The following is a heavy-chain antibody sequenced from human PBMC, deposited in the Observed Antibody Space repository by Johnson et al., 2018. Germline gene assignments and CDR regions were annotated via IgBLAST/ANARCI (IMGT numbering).Heavy chain of an antibody. CDR3: AKDMNGDYHDAFDI. CDR1: GFTFDDYA. CDR2: ISWNSGSI. J-gene: IGHJ3*02. D-gene: IGHD4-17*01. Sequence: VQLVESGGGLVQPGRSXRLSCAASGFTFDDYAMHWVRQAPGKGLEWVSGISWNSGSIGYADSVQGRFTISRDNAKNSLYLQMNRLRAEDTALYYCAKDMNGDYHDAFDIWGQGTMVTVSS. V-gene: IGHV3-9*01.